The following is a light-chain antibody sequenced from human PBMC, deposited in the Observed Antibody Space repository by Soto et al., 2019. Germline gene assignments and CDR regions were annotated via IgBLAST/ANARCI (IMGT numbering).Light chain of an antibody. CDR3: QAWDNNYGV. J-gene: IGLJ2*01. V-gene: IGLV3-1*01. CDR1: KLGDKF. Sequence: SYELTQPPSVSVSPGQTASITCSGDKLGDKFACWYQQKPGQSHVLVIYQNRKRPSGIPDRFSGSNSGNTATLTISGTQATDEADYYCQAWDNNYGVFGGGTKLTVL. CDR2: QNR.